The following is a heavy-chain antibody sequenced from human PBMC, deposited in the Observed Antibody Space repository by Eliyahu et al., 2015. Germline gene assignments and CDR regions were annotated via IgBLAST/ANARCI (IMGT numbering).Heavy chain of an antibody. CDR1: XGXISSSNW. J-gene: IGHJ4*02. CDR3: VRAPWPTKEIDY. D-gene: IGHD5-12*01. V-gene: IGHV4-4*02. Sequence: QVQLQESGPGLVKPSGTLSLXCAVSXGXISSSNWWSWIRQPPGKGLXWIGEIYHSGSTDYNPSLKSRLTISLDKSKNQFSLKLSSVTAADTAVYYCVRAPWPTKEIDYWGQGTLVTVSS. CDR2: IYHSGST.